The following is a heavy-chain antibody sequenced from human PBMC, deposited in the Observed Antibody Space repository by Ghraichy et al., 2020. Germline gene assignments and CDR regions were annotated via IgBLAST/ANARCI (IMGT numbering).Heavy chain of an antibody. J-gene: IGHJ4*02. V-gene: IGHV1-18*01. D-gene: IGHD3-22*01. CDR3: ARAYYYDSSGYYYGIDY. CDR2: ISAYNGNT. CDR1: GYTFTSYG. Sequence: ASVKVSCKASGYTFTSYGISWVRQAPGQGLEWMGWISAYNGNTNYAQKLQGRVTMTTDTSTSTAYMELRSLRSDYTAVYYCARAYYYDSSGYYYGIDYWGQGTLVTVSS.